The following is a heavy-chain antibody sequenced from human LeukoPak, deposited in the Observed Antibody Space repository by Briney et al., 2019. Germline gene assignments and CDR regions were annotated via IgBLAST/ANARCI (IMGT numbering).Heavy chain of an antibody. J-gene: IGHJ4*02. CDR2: ISSSGSTI. CDR1: GFTFNSYE. Sequence: GGSLRLSCAASGFTFNSYEMNWVRQAPGQGLEWVSYISSSGSTIYYADSVKGRFTISRDNAKNSLYLQMNSLRAEDTAVYYCARSSSWYAHDYWGQGTLVTVSS. V-gene: IGHV3-48*03. CDR3: ARSSSWYAHDY. D-gene: IGHD6-13*01.